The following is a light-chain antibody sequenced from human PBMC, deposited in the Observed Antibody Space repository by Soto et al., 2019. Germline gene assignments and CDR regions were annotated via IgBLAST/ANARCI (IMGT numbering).Light chain of an antibody. CDR1: SSNIGAGYD. CDR3: AAWDDSLSGLL. CDR2: GNN. J-gene: IGLJ2*01. Sequence: QLVLTQPPSVSGAPGQRVTISCTGGSSNIGAGYDVHWYQQLPETAPKLLIYGNNIRPSGVPDRFSGSKSGTSASLAITGLLAEDEADYYCAAWDDSLSGLLFGGGTKLTVL. V-gene: IGLV1-40*01.